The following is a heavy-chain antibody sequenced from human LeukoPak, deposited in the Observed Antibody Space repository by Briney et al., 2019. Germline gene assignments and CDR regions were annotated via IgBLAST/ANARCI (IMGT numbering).Heavy chain of an antibody. V-gene: IGHV3-30-3*01. Sequence: QPGRSLRLSCAASGFTFSNYAIHWVRQAPGKGLEWVAVISSDGSKKYYADAVKGRFTLSRDNSRNTLYLQMDSLGGDDASVYYCARDWSGSPSCFDYWGQGALVTVSS. CDR3: ARDWSGSPSCFDY. D-gene: IGHD3-10*01. CDR2: ISSDGSKK. J-gene: IGHJ4*02. CDR1: GFTFSNYA.